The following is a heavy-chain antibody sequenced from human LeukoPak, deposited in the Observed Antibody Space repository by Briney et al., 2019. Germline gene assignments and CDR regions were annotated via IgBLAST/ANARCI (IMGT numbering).Heavy chain of an antibody. CDR2: ISNNGNYI. Sequence: PGGSLRLSCAASGFTFSTYSMNWVRQAPGKGLEWVSSISNNGNYIYYADSVKGRFTISRDNAKNSLYLQMNSLRVEDTAVYYCVRLYCSGDCYAFDYWGQGTLVTVSS. D-gene: IGHD2-21*02. CDR3: VRLYCSGDCYAFDY. J-gene: IGHJ4*02. CDR1: GFTFSTYS. V-gene: IGHV3-21*01.